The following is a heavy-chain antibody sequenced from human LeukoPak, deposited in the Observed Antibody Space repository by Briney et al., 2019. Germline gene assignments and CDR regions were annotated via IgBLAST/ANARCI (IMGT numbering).Heavy chain of an antibody. CDR1: GFSVSSTYY. Sequence: SETLSLTCAVSGFSVSSTYYWGWIRQPPGKGLEWIGSIYHSGSTYYNPSLKSRVTISVDTSKNQFSLKLSSVTAADTAVYYCATSGDCSGGSCPSDYWGQGTLVTVSS. CDR3: ATSGDCSGGSCPSDY. D-gene: IGHD2-15*01. V-gene: IGHV4-38-2*01. J-gene: IGHJ4*02. CDR2: IYHSGST.